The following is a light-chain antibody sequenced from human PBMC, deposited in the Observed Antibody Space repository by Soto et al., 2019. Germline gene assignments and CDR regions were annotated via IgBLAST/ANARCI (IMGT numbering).Light chain of an antibody. V-gene: IGLV2-18*02. J-gene: IGLJ1*01. CDR1: SSDVGTYNR. Sequence: QSALTQPPSVSGSPGQSVAISCTGTSSDVGTYNRVSWYLQPPGTAPRLMIYDVSNRPSGVPDRFSGSKSGNTASLTISGLQAEDEADYYCSSYTSTSTYVFGTGTKLTVL. CDR2: DVS. CDR3: SSYTSTSTYV.